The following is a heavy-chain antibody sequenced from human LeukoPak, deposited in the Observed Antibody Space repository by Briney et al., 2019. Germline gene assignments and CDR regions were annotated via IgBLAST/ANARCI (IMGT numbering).Heavy chain of an antibody. D-gene: IGHD3-10*01. CDR3: ASGYGSGSYSTLNY. V-gene: IGHV4-30-2*01. J-gene: IGHJ4*02. CDR2: IYHSDTT. Sequence: SETLSLTCAVSGGSISSGGYSWSWIRQPPGKGLEWIGYIYHSDTTYYNPSLKSRVTISVDRSKNQFSLKLTYVTAADTAVYYCASGYGSGSYSTLNYWGQGILVTVSS. CDR1: GGSISSGGYS.